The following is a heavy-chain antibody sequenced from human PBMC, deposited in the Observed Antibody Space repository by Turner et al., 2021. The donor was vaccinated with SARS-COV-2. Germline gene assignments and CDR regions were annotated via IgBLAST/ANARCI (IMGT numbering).Heavy chain of an antibody. V-gene: IGHV4-31*03. J-gene: IGHJ4*02. CDR2: VYYDGDT. CDR1: GASISTAGYY. CDR3: ARNFVAPSGNTPFDY. Sequence: QVQLQESGPGLEKPSQTLSLTCSVSGASISTAGYYWGWIRQHPGKGLDWIGYVYYDGDTYYHPSIKSRVTISLDRSKNQFSLNLSSVTAADTAIYYCARNFVAPSGNTPFDYWGQGTLVTVSS. D-gene: IGHD3-10*01.